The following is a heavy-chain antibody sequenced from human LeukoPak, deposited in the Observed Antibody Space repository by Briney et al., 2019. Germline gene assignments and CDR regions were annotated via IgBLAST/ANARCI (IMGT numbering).Heavy chain of an antibody. Sequence: RGSLRLSCAASGFTFSSYEMNWVRQAPGKGLEWVSYISSSGSTIYYADSVKGRFTISRDNAKNSLYLQMNSLRAEDTAVYYCARDLYYGSGSYDYWGQGTLVTVSS. CDR1: GFTFSSYE. V-gene: IGHV3-48*03. CDR3: ARDLYYGSGSYDY. J-gene: IGHJ4*02. D-gene: IGHD3-10*01. CDR2: ISSSGSTI.